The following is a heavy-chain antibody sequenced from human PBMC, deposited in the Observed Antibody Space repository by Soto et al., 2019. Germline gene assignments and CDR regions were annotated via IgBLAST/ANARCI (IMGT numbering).Heavy chain of an antibody. CDR3: VRTSLVVAAATREDY. J-gene: IGHJ4*02. CDR1: GVTFSSYW. Sequence: EVQLVESGGGLVQPGESLRLSCAASGVTFSSYWMHWVRQAPGKGLVWVSRINSDGSITSYAGSVKGRFTISRDNAKNTLYLQINSLRADDTAVYYCVRTSLVVAAATREDYWGQGTLVTFSS. D-gene: IGHD2-15*01. CDR2: INSDGSIT. V-gene: IGHV3-74*01.